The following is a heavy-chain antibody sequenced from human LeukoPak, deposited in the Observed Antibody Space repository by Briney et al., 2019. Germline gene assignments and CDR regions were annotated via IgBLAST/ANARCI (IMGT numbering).Heavy chain of an antibody. Sequence: PGGSLRLSCAASGFSFSSYAMHWVRQAPGKGLEWVAVISYDGSNKYYADSVKGRFTISRDNSKNTLYLQMNSLRAEDTAVYYCAKRSAYGGNWNYFDYWGQGTLVTVSS. J-gene: IGHJ4*02. D-gene: IGHD4-23*01. V-gene: IGHV3-30-3*02. CDR2: ISYDGSNK. CDR1: GFSFSSYA. CDR3: AKRSAYGGNWNYFDY.